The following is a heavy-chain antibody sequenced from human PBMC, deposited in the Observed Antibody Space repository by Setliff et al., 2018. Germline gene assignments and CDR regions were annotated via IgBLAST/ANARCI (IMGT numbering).Heavy chain of an antibody. Sequence: KPGGSLRLSCAVSGFTFSKAWMHWVRQAPGKGLEWVGRVKSKTDGGSIDYAAPVKDRSTISRDDSKATLYLYMDSLKTEDTAVYYCTTDRAGCYGTTCFNAFEIWGHGTMVTVSS. CDR2: VKSKTDGGSI. J-gene: IGHJ3*02. D-gene: IGHD2-2*01. CDR3: TTDRAGCYGTTCFNAFEI. CDR1: GFTFSKAW. V-gene: IGHV3-15*07.